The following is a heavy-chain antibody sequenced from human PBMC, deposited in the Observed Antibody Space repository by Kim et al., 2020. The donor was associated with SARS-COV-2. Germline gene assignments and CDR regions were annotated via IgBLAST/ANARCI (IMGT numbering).Heavy chain of an antibody. D-gene: IGHD3-22*01. J-gene: IGHJ4*02. CDR3: ARDRKNYYDSSGYYPY. Sequence: ASVKVSCKASGYTFTSYGISWVRQAPGQGLEWMGWISAYNGNTNYAQKLQGRVTMTTDTSTSTAYMELRSLRSDDTAVYYCARDRKNYYDSSGYYPYWGQGTLVTVSS. CDR1: GYTFTSYG. V-gene: IGHV1-18*01. CDR2: ISAYNGNT.